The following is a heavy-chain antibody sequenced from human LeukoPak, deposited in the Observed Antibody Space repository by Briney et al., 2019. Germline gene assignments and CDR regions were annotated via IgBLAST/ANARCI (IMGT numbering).Heavy chain of an antibody. Sequence: GGSLRLSCAASGFTFSSYAMSWVRQAPGKGLEWVSAISGSGGSTYYADSVKGRFTISRDNSKNTLYLQMNSLRAEDTAVHYCAKGFSSSWYNPYYFDYWGQGTLGTVSS. V-gene: IGHV3-23*01. CDR3: AKGFSSSWYNPYYFDY. CDR1: GFTFSSYA. J-gene: IGHJ4*02. CDR2: ISGSGGST. D-gene: IGHD6-13*01.